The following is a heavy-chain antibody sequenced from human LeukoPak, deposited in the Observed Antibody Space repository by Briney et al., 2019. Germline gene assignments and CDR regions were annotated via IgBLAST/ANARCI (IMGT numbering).Heavy chain of an antibody. Sequence: GGSLRLSCAASGFTFSDHYMDWVRQAPGKGLEWVGRVRNKANSYITMYAASVKGRFTISRNDSENSLYLQMNSLKTEDTAVYYCGRIRGSYLHWYFDLWGRGTLVTASS. CDR1: GFTFSDHY. D-gene: IGHD1-26*01. CDR3: GRIRGSYLHWYFDL. CDR2: VRNKANSYIT. V-gene: IGHV3-72*01. J-gene: IGHJ2*01.